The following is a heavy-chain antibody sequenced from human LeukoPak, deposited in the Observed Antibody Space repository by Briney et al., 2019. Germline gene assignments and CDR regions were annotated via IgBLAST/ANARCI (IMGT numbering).Heavy chain of an antibody. CDR3: ARDQDIRGFDY. V-gene: IGHV4-59*01. D-gene: IGHD3-3*02. Sequence: TSETLSPTCTVSGGSISSYYWSWIRQPPGKGLEWIGYIYYSGSTNYNPSLKSRVTISVDTSKNQFSLKLSSVTAADTAVYYCARDQDIRGFDYWGQGTLVTVSS. CDR2: IYYSGST. CDR1: GGSISSYY. J-gene: IGHJ4*02.